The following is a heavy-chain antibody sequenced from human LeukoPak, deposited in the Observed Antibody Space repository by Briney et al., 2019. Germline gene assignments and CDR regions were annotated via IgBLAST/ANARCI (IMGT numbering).Heavy chain of an antibody. CDR3: AKDSRPADDYYYGMDV. D-gene: IGHD2-2*01. Sequence: GGSLRLSCAASGFTFSSYAMSWVRQAPGKGLEWVSGISWNSGRIGYADSVKGRFTISRDNAKNSLYLQMNSLRADDTALYYCAKDSRPADDYYYGMDVWGQGTTVTVSS. CDR1: GFTFSSYA. J-gene: IGHJ6*02. V-gene: IGHV3-9*01. CDR2: ISWNSGRI.